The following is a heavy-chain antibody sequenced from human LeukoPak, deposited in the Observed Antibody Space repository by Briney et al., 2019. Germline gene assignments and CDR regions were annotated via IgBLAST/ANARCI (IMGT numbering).Heavy chain of an antibody. J-gene: IGHJ4*02. CDR3: TTDLNQRLEWFGNPLDH. CDR1: GFSFTYAW. D-gene: IGHD3-10*01. V-gene: IGHV3-15*01. CDR2: IRSETDGATT. Sequence: GGSLRLSCVASGFSFTYAWMSWVRQAPGKGLQWVGHIRSETDGATTDYAAAVQGRFTISRDDSKKMLYLEMNSLKTEDTGLYYCTTDLNQRLEWFGNPLDHWGQGTPVTVSS.